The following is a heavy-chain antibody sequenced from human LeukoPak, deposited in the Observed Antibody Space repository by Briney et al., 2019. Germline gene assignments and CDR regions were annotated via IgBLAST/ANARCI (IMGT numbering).Heavy chain of an antibody. Sequence: SETLSLTCTVSGGSISSYYWSWIRQPPGKGLEWIGYIYYSGSTNYNPSLKSRVTISVDTSKNQFSLKLSSVTAADTAVYYCATTRMVRGDIGTLFDPWGQGTLVTVSS. V-gene: IGHV4-59*01. J-gene: IGHJ5*02. CDR1: GGSISSYY. CDR2: IYYSGST. CDR3: ATTRMVRGDIGTLFDP. D-gene: IGHD3-10*01.